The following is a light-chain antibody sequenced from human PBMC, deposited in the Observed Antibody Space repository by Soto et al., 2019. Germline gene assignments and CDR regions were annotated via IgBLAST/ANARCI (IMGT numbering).Light chain of an antibody. V-gene: IGKV3-11*01. Sequence: EIVLTQSTATLSLSPGERATLSCRASQSVSSYLAWYQQKPGQAPRLLIYDASNRATGIPARFSGSGSGTDFTLTISSLEPEDFAVYYCQQRSNWRKFTFGPGTKVDIK. CDR3: QQRSNWRKFT. J-gene: IGKJ3*01. CDR2: DAS. CDR1: QSVSSY.